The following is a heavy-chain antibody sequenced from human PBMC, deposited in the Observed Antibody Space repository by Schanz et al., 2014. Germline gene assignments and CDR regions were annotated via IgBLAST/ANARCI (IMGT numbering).Heavy chain of an antibody. CDR2: IWYDGSNK. D-gene: IGHD6-13*01. V-gene: IGHV3-33*01. CDR3: ARDSGSSSWYPSDY. Sequence: QVQLVESGGGVVQPGRSLRLSCAASGFTFSSYGMHWVRQAPGKGLEWVAIIWYDGSNKYYADSVKGRFTISRDNSKNTLFLQMSSLRAEDTALYYCARDSGSSSWYPSDYWGQGTLVTVSS. J-gene: IGHJ4*02. CDR1: GFTFSSYG.